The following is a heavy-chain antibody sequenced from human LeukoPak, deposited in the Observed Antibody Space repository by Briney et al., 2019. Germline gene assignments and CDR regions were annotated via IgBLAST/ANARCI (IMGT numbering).Heavy chain of an antibody. V-gene: IGHV3-30-3*01. CDR2: ISDSGTKK. CDR3: ARDQVGGAVDY. CDR1: GFTFSTYA. D-gene: IGHD6-13*01. J-gene: IGHJ4*02. Sequence: GRSLRLSCAASGFTFSTYAMHWVRQAPGKGLEWVAVISDSGTKKYYADSVKGRFTLSRDNSKNMPYLQMNSLRVEDTAVYYCARDQVGGAVDYWGQGTLVTVSS.